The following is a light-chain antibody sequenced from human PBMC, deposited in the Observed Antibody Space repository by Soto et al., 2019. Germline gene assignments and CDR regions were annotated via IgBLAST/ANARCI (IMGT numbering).Light chain of an antibody. CDR1: QSISMD. CDR2: AAS. Sequence: DLRLTQSPSFLSASVGDRVTITCRASQSISMDLNWYQQKPGRAPKLLIYAASSLQRVVPSRFRGSGSGTEFTLTINDLQPEDFATYYWQAAYTTGLAFGGGAKVGIK. V-gene: IGKV1-39*01. J-gene: IGKJ4*01. CDR3: QAAYTTGLA.